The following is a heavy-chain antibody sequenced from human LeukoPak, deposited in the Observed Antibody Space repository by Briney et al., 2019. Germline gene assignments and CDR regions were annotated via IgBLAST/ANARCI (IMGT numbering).Heavy chain of an antibody. D-gene: IGHD7-27*01. Sequence: GGSLRLSCAASGFTFSSYSMNWVRQAPGKGLEWVSSISSSSYIFYADSVKGRFTISRDNAKNSLYLQMNSLRAEDTAVYYCARDAWGYWGQGTLVTVSS. J-gene: IGHJ4*02. CDR3: ARDAWGY. V-gene: IGHV3-21*01. CDR2: ISSSSYI. CDR1: GFTFSSYS.